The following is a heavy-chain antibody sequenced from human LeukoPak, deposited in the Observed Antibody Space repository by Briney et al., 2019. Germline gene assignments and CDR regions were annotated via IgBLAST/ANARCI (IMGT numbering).Heavy chain of an antibody. CDR3: ASGSYYSSQLDY. CDR2: IYSGGST. Sequence: GWSVRLSCAATGFTDSINWMSWARAAPGEGLEWVSVIYSGGSTYYADSVKGRLTISRDNSKNTLYLQMNSLRAEDTAVYYCASGSYYSSQLDYWGQGTLVTVSS. CDR1: GFTDSINW. D-gene: IGHD3-10*01. V-gene: IGHV3-53*01. J-gene: IGHJ4*02.